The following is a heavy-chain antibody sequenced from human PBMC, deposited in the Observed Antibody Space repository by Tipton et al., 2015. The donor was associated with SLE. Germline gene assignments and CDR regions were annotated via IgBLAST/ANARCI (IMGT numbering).Heavy chain of an antibody. CDR3: ARRCVDTAMAYYFDN. CDR1: GGSLSGYY. D-gene: IGHD5-18*01. CDR2: INHSGST. V-gene: IGHV4-34*01. Sequence: TLSLTCAVYGGSLSGYYWSWIRQPPGKGLEWIGEINHSGSTNYNPSLKSRVTISVDTTKNQFSLKLSYVTAADTAVYYCARRCVDTAMAYYFDNWGQVTLVTLSS. J-gene: IGHJ4*02.